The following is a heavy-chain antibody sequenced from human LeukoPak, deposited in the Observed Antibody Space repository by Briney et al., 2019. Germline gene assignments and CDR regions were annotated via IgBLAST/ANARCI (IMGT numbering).Heavy chain of an antibody. D-gene: IGHD5-24*01. V-gene: IGHV3-21*01. J-gene: IGHJ4*02. CDR2: ISSSSSYI. Sequence: GGSLRLSCAASGFTFSSYSMNWVRQAPGKGLEWVSSISSSSSYIYYADSVKGRFTISRDNAKNSLYLQMNSLRAEDTAVYFCARDRGWQQFDYWGQGTLVTVSS. CDR1: GFTFSSYS. CDR3: ARDRGWQQFDY.